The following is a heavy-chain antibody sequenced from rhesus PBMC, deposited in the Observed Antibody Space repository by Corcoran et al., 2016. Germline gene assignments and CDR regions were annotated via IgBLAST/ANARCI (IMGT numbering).Heavy chain of an antibody. J-gene: IGHJ4*01. CDR2: VDGGGGGT. CDR3: GSDDCSR. V-gene: IGHV4-106*01. D-gene: IGHD2-33*01. Sequence: QVQLQESGPGLVKPSETLTLTCAGSGGSISDASYWSWIRQPPGKGLDWSGYVDGGGGGTSDNPAINKRCTISMDSSRNRFSPRLSFVPASATSVYDCGSDDCSRWGQGVLVTVSS. CDR1: GGSISDASY.